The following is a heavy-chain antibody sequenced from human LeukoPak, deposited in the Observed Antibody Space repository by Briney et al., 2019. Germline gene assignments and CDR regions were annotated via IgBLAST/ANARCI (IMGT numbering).Heavy chain of an antibody. J-gene: IGHJ4*02. V-gene: IGHV3-7*01. CDR3: ATGGAPGGRFEN. Sequence: GGSLRLSCVVSGFTFSRSTMTWVRQAPGKGPEWVAKMKEDGTEIHYVDSVKGRFTISRDNAKNSLYLQMNSLRVEDTAVYYCATGGAPGGRFENWGQGMLVTVSS. D-gene: IGHD1-26*01. CDR1: GFTFSRST. CDR2: MKEDGTEI.